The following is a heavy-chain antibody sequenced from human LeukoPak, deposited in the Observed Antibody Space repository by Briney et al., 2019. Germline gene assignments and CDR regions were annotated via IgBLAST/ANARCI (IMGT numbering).Heavy chain of an antibody. J-gene: IGHJ4*02. CDR2: INHRGST. CDR1: GGSFSGYY. V-gene: IGHV4-34*01. CDR3: AREGYDSSGYYPFFDY. Sequence: ASETLSLTCAVYGGSFSGYYWSWIRQPPGKGLEWMGEINHRGSTNYNPSLKSRVTIPVDTSKNQFSLKLSSVTAADTAVYYCAREGYDSSGYYPFFDYWGQGTLVTVSS. D-gene: IGHD3-22*01.